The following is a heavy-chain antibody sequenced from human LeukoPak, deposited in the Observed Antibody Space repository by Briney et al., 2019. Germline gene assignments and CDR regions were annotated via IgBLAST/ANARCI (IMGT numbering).Heavy chain of an antibody. V-gene: IGHV1-2*02. D-gene: IGHD3/OR15-3a*01. CDR1: GYTFTGYY. J-gene: IGHJ4*02. CDR3: AGSEDFGLQIDY. CDR2: INPNRGGT. Sequence: GASVKVSCKASGYTFTGYYMHWVRQAPGQGLEWMGWINPNRGGTNYAQKFQGRVTMTRDTSISTAYMELSRLRSDDTAVYYCAGSEDFGLQIDYWGQGTLVTVSS.